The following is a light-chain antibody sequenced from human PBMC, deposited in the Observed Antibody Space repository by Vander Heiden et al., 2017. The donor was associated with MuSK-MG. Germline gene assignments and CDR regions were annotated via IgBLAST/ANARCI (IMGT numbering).Light chain of an antibody. CDR2: AAS. J-gene: IGKJ2*01. CDR1: QNISSY. CDR3: QQSDSNLMYT. V-gene: IGKV1-39*01. Sequence: DIQMTQSPSSLSASVGDRVTITCRTSQNISSYLNWYQQKPGKAPKLLIYAASSLQSGVPSRFSGSGSGTDFTLTISSLQPEDFATYYCQQSDSNLMYTFGQGTKLEIK.